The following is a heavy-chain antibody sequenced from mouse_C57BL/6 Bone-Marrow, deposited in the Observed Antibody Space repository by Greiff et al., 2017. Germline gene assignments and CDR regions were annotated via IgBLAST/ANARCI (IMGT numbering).Heavy chain of an antibody. CDR3: ARWNSNYAMDY. Sequence: QFQLQQSGPELVKPGASVKISCKASGYAFSSSWMNWVKQRPGKGLEWIGRIYPGDGATNYNGKFKGKATLTADKSSSTAYMQLSSLTSEDSAVYFCARWNSNYAMDYWGQGTSVTVSS. CDR2: IYPGDGAT. CDR1: GYAFSSSW. D-gene: IGHD2-5*01. V-gene: IGHV1-82*01. J-gene: IGHJ4*01.